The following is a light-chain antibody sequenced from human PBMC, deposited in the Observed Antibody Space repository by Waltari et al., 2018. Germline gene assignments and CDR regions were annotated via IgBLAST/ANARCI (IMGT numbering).Light chain of an antibody. V-gene: IGLV6-57*02. CDR3: QSYDHNNVL. CDR1: GATIANNY. Sequence: NFMLTQPHSVSESLGKTVTISCTGSGATIANNYVQWYQQRPGSAPTTVIYEDNRGPSGVPDRFSGSIDSSSSSASLTISGLKTEDEADYYCQSYDHNNVLFGGGTKLTVL. J-gene: IGLJ2*01. CDR2: EDN.